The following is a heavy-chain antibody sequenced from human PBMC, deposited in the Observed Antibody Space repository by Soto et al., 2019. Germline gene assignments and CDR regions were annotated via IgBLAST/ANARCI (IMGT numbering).Heavy chain of an antibody. CDR2: MNPNSGNT. V-gene: IGHV1-8*01. CDR1: GYTFTSYD. Sequence: QVQLVQSGAEVKKPGASVKVSCKASGYTFTSYDINWVRQATGQGLEWMGWMNPNSGNTGYAQKFQGRVTMXXTXSXSTAYMELSSLRSEDTAVYYCARGRNQQWPDRWFDPWGQGTLVTVSS. CDR3: ARGRNQQWPDRWFDP. J-gene: IGHJ5*02. D-gene: IGHD6-19*01.